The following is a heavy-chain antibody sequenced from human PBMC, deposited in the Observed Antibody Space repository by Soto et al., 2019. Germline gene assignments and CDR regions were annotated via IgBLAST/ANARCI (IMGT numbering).Heavy chain of an antibody. V-gene: IGHV1-69*08. D-gene: IGHD3-16*01. CDR1: GTIFSSYT. CDR2: IIPLLGET. CDR3: ARGLGGRMDD. J-gene: IGHJ6*02. Sequence: QVQLVQSGAEVKKPGSSVRVSCKASGTIFSSYTISWVRQAPGQGLEWMGRIIPLLGETNSAQKFQGRVKLTADESTNTAYMDLNSLRLEDTALYYCARGLGGRMDDWGQGTTVTVSS.